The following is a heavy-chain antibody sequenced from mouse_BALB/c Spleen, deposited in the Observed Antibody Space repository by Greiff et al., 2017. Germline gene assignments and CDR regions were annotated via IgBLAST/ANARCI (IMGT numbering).Heavy chain of an antibody. J-gene: IGHJ4*01. D-gene: IGHD2-1*01. Sequence: VQLQQSGAELVKPGASVKLSCTASGFNIKDTYMHWVKQRPEQGLEWIGRIDPANGNTKYDPKFQGKATITADTSSNTAYLQLSSLTSEDTAVYYCARGYGNYVFYYAMDYWGQGTSVTVSS. V-gene: IGHV14-3*02. CDR3: ARGYGNYVFYYAMDY. CDR1: GFNIKDTY. CDR2: IDPANGNT.